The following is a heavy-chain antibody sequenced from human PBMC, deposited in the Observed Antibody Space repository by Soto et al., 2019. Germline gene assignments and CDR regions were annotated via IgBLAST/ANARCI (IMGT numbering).Heavy chain of an antibody. CDR3: AVFRSSRFGDGRLDS. CDR2: IDPSDSQT. Sequence: GESLKISCKGSGYSFAGYWITRVRQKPGKGLEWMGRIDPSDSQTYYNPSFQGHVTISADKSTSKAYRQWNSLEASDTAIYYCAVFRSSRFGDGRLDSWGPGTLVAVSS. CDR1: GYSFAGYW. J-gene: IGHJ4*02. D-gene: IGHD6-13*01. V-gene: IGHV5-10-1*01.